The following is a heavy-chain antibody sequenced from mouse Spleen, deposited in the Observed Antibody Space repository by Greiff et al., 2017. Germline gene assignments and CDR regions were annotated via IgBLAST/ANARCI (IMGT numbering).Heavy chain of an antibody. CDR3: VRSGGSYRYDFDY. CDR1: GFSFNTYA. CDR2: IRSKSNNYAT. V-gene: IGHV10-1*01. J-gene: IGHJ2*01. D-gene: IGHD2-14*01. Sequence: EVQLVESGGGLVQPKGSLKLSCAASGFSFNTYAMNWVRQAPGKGLEWVARIRSKSNNYATYYADSVKDRFTISRDDSESMLYLQMNNLKTEDTAMYYCVRSGGSYRYDFDYWGQGTTLTVSS.